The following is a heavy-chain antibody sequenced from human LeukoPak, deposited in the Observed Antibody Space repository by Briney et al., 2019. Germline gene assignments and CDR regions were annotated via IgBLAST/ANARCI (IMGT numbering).Heavy chain of an antibody. CDR3: AKEFLDFGGPQGCYYYYMDV. J-gene: IGHJ6*03. V-gene: IGHV3-33*06. Sequence: GGSLRLSCAASGFTFSSYGMHWVRRAPGKGLEWVAVIWYDGSNKYYADSVKGRFTISRDNSKNTLYLQMNSLRAEDTAVYYCAKEFLDFGGPQGCYYYYMDVWGKGTTVTVSS. D-gene: IGHD3-3*01. CDR2: IWYDGSNK. CDR1: GFTFSSYG.